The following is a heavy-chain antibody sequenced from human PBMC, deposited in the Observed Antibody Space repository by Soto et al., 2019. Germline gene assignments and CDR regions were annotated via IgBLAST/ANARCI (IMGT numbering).Heavy chain of an antibody. CDR1: GGTFSSYT. Sequence: QVQLVQSGAEVKKPGSSVKVSCKASGGTFSSYTISWVRQAPGQGLEWMGRIIPILGIANYAQKFQGRVTITADKSTSTAYMELRSLRSEDTAVYYCARQGSESYYKFSMDVWGKGTTVTVSS. D-gene: IGHD3-10*01. CDR3: ARQGSESYYKFSMDV. CDR2: IIPILGIA. J-gene: IGHJ6*03. V-gene: IGHV1-69*02.